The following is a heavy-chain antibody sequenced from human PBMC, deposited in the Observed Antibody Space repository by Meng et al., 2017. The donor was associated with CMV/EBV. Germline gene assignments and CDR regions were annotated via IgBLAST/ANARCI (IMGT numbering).Heavy chain of an antibody. V-gene: IGHV3-7*01. CDR2: IKQDGSEK. J-gene: IGHJ3*02. Sequence: GESLTISCADSGFTFSSYWMSWVRQAPGKGLEWVANIKQDGSEKYYVDSVKGRFTISRDNAKNSLYLQMNSLRAEDTAVYYCARENWGDAFDIWGQGTMVTVSS. CDR1: GFTFSSYW. CDR3: ARENWGDAFDI. D-gene: IGHD7-27*01.